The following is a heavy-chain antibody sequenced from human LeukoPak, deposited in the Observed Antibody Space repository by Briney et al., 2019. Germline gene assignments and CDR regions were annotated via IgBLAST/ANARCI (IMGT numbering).Heavy chain of an antibody. CDR2: ISAYNGNT. D-gene: IGHD3-10*01. J-gene: IGHJ6*02. CDR3: ARDQGSGSYYNVRFYGMDV. V-gene: IGHV1-18*01. CDR1: GYTFTSYG. Sequence: GASVKVSCKASGYTFTSYGITWVRQAPGQGLEWMGWISAYNGNTNYAQKLQGRVTMTTDTSTSTAYMELRSLRSDDTAVYYCARDQGSGSYYNVRFYGMDVWGQGTTVTVSS.